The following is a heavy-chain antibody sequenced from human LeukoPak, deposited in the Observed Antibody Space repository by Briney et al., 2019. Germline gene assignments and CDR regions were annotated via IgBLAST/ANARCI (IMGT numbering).Heavy chain of an antibody. D-gene: IGHD3-3*01. CDR2: IYDSGSA. CDR1: GVSVNSHY. Sequence: SETLSLTCTVSGVSVNSHYWSWIRQPPGKGLEWIGFIYDSGSANYRSSLESRVTMTLDTSKNQFSLKLNSVTAADTAVYYCARVLQNYYHLDVWGKGTTVTVSS. CDR3: ARVLQNYYHLDV. J-gene: IGHJ6*03. V-gene: IGHV4-59*02.